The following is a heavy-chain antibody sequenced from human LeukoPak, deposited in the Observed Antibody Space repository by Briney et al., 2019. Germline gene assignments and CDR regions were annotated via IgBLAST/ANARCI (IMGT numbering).Heavy chain of an antibody. J-gene: IGHJ4*02. CDR2: IYYSGST. CDR3: ARVLAAAGTAYHFDY. CDR1: GGSISSSSYY. V-gene: IGHV4-39*07. D-gene: IGHD6-13*01. Sequence: KPSETLSLTCTVSGGSISSSSYYWGWIRQPPGKGLEWIGSIYYSGSTYYNPSLKSRVTISVDTSKNQFSLKLSSVTAADTAVYYCARVLAAAGTAYHFDYWGQGNLVTVSS.